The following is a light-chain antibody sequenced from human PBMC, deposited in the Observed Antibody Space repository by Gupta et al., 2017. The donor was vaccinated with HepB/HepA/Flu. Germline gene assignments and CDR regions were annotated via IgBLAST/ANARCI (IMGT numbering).Light chain of an antibody. V-gene: IGKV4-1*01. J-gene: IGKJ1*01. Sequence: DIVMTQSPDSLAVSLGERATINCKSSQSVLYSSNNKDYVVWYQQKPGQPPKLLIYWASTRESGVPDRFTGSGSGTDFSLTISNLQAEDVAVYYCQQYDTTPRTFGQGTKVEIK. CDR2: WAS. CDR3: QQYDTTPRT. CDR1: QSVLYSSNNKDY.